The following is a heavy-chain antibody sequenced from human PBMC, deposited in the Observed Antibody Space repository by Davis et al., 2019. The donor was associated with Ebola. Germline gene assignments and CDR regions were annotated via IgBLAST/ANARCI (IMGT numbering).Heavy chain of an antibody. CDR2: ISWNGGSL. CDR3: ARDYGMGWFDP. CDR1: GFTFDDYA. D-gene: IGHD1-14*01. J-gene: IGHJ5*02. V-gene: IGHV3-9*01. Sequence: GGSLRLSCAGSGFTFDDYAMHWVRQVPGKGLDWVSGISWNGGSLDYADSVRGRFTISRDNTKNTLYLQMNSLRAEDTAVYYCARDYGMGWFDPWGQGTLVTVSS.